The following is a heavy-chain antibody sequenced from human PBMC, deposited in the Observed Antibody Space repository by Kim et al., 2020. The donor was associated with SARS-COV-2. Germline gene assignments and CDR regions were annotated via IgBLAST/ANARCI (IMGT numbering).Heavy chain of an antibody. D-gene: IGHD2-2*01. CDR3: ARDRIGYCSSNSCSLHFDS. CDR2: TSYSGST. J-gene: IGHJ4*02. Sequence: SETLSLTCTVSGGSISSYSWSWIRQPPGKGLEWIAYTSYSGSTNYNPSLKSRVTISVDTSKNQFSLKLNSVTAADTAVYYCARDRIGYCSSNSCSLHFDSWGQGTLGTVSS. CDR1: GGSISSYS. V-gene: IGHV4-59*01.